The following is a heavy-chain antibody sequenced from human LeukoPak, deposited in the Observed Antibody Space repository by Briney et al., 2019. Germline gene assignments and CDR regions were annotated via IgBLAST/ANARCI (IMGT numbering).Heavy chain of an antibody. D-gene: IGHD5-12*01. V-gene: IGHV4-31*03. CDR3: ARTSGYARPGMAV. CDR2: IYYSGST. Sequence: PSETLSLTCTVSGDSISSGNYYWSWIRQHPGKGLEWIGYIYYSGSTYYNPSLQGRVTISVDTSKNQFSLKLTSMTAADTAVYYCARTSGYARPGMAVWGQGTTVTVSS. J-gene: IGHJ6*02. CDR1: GDSISSGNYY.